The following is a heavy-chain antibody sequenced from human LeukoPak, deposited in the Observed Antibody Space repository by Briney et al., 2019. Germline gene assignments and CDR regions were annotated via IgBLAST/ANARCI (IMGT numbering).Heavy chain of an antibody. CDR1: GFTVSSNY. CDR2: IYSGGST. Sequence: PGGSLRLSCAASGFTVSSNYMSWVRQAPGKGLEWVSVIYSGGSTYYADPVKGRFTISRDNSKNTLYLQMNSLRAEDTAVYYCAREAPGWSSGVYYFDYWGQGTLVTVSS. J-gene: IGHJ4*02. V-gene: IGHV3-53*01. CDR3: AREAPGWSSGVYYFDY. D-gene: IGHD6-19*01.